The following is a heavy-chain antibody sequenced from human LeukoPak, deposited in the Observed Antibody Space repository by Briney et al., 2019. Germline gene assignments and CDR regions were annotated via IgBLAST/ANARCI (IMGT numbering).Heavy chain of an antibody. J-gene: IGHJ4*02. CDR1: GGSFSGYY. CDR2: INHSGST. V-gene: IGHV4-34*01. Sequence: SETLSLTCAVCGGSFSGYYWSWIRQPPGKGLEWIGEINHSGSTNYNPSLKSRVTISVDTSKNQFSLKLSSVTAADTAVYYCARGIRYYYGSGSYFDYWGQGTLVTVSS. CDR3: ARGIRYYYGSGSYFDY. D-gene: IGHD3-10*01.